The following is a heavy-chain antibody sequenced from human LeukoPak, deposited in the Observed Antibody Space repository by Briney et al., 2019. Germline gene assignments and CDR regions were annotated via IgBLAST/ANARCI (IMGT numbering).Heavy chain of an antibody. V-gene: IGHV3-11*01. D-gene: IGHD2-15*01. CDR2: ISSSGSSI. Sequence: PGGSLRLSCAASGFTFSDYYMSWIRQAPGKGLEWVSYISSSGSSIYYADSVKGRFTISRDNAKNSLYLQMNSLRAEDTAVYYCARGYCSGGSCYNIDYWGQGTLVTVSS. CDR1: GFTFSDYY. J-gene: IGHJ4*02. CDR3: ARGYCSGGSCYNIDY.